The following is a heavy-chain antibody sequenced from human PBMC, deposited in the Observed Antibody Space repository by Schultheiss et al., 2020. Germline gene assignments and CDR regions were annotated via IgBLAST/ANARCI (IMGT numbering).Heavy chain of an antibody. CDR2: TYYRYKWYN. V-gene: IGHV6-1*01. Sequence: SQTLSLTCAISGDSVSSNSAAWNWIRQSPSRGLEWLGRTYYRYKWYNDYAVSVKSRITINPDTSKNQFSLQLNSVTPEDTAVYYCARDPLYDYIWGSYRYSRGYSYYGMDVSGGGPTVIVSS. CDR1: GDSVSSNSAA. J-gene: IGHJ6*04. D-gene: IGHD3-16*02. CDR3: ARDPLYDYIWGSYRYSRGYSYYGMDV.